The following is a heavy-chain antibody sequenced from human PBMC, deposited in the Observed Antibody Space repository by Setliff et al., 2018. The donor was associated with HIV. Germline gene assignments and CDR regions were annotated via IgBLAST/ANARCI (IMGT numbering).Heavy chain of an antibody. CDR2: MNPNSGHT. CDR1: GYSFTNND. CDR3: ARGLPADGYAFDL. Sequence: ASVNVSCKASGYSFTNNDINWVRQATGQGLEWMGWMNPNSGHTGYAHKFQGRVTMTRDTSISTAYMDLKSLRSDDTAVYYCARGLPADGYAFDLWGQGTMVTVS. J-gene: IGHJ3*01. D-gene: IGHD6-13*01. V-gene: IGHV1-8*02.